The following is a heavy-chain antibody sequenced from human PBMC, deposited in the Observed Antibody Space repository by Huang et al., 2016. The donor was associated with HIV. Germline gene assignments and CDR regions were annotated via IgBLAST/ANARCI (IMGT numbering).Heavy chain of an antibody. CDR1: GVSITTGDYY. J-gene: IGHJ2*01. D-gene: IGHD3-10*01. CDR3: ARDGFEYLQTYWYFDG. Sequence: QVQLLESGPGLVTPSQTLSLTCTVSGVSITTGDYYWRWIRQSAGKGLEWIGHISTSWRTNYNPSLQSRVTISVDTSKNQFSLKLDSVTAADTAVYYCARDGFEYLQTYWYFDGWGRGTLVTVSS. V-gene: IGHV4-61*09. CDR2: ISTSWRT.